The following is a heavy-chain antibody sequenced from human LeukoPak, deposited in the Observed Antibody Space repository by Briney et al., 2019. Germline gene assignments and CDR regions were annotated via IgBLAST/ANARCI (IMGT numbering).Heavy chain of an antibody. CDR1: GGSFSGYY. D-gene: IGHD3-22*01. CDR2: INHSGST. J-gene: IGHJ4*02. Sequence: SETPSLTCAVYGGSFSGYYWSWIRQPPGKGLEWIGEINHSGSTNYNPSLKSRVTISVDTSKNQFSLKLSSVTAADTAVYYCARIAIDLTYYYDSSGYHYFDYWGQGTLVTVSS. CDR3: ARIAIDLTYYYDSSGYHYFDY. V-gene: IGHV4-34*01.